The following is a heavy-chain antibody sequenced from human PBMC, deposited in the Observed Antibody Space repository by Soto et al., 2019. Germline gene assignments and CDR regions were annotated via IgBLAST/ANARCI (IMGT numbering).Heavy chain of an antibody. V-gene: IGHV4-39*01. CDR1: GGSISSSSYY. D-gene: IGHD3-3*01. Sequence: PSATLSLTCTVSGGSISSSSYYWGWIRQPPGKGLEWIGSIYYSGSTYYNPSLKSRVTISVDTSKNQFSLKLSSVTAADTAVYYCARGLRIFTIFGVVITNWFDPWGQGTLVT. CDR2: IYYSGST. J-gene: IGHJ5*02. CDR3: ARGLRIFTIFGVVITNWFDP.